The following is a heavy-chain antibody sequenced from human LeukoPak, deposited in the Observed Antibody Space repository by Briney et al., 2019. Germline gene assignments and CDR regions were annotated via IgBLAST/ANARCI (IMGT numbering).Heavy chain of an antibody. Sequence: GGSLRLSCAASGFTFSSYSMNWVRQAPGKGLEWVSSISSSSSYIYYADSVKGRFTISRDNAKNSLYLQMNSLRAEDTAVYYCARGAETIFFVEGESHWFDPWGQGTLVTVSS. V-gene: IGHV3-21*01. CDR3: ARGAETIFFVEGESHWFDP. D-gene: IGHD3-9*01. CDR1: GFTFSSYS. J-gene: IGHJ5*02. CDR2: ISSSSSYI.